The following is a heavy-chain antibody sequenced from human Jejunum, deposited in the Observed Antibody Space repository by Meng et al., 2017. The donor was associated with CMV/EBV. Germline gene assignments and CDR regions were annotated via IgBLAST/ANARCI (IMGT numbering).Heavy chain of an antibody. Sequence: SGFTFSRYWMHWVRQAPGQGLVWVSRIKNDGSSTSYADSVKGRFTISRDNAKNTLYLQMNSLRAEDTAVYYCARETSGGFGNDYWGQGTLVTVSS. CDR3: ARETSGGFGNDY. V-gene: IGHV3-74*01. D-gene: IGHD3-16*01. J-gene: IGHJ4*02. CDR2: IKNDGSST. CDR1: GFTFSRYW.